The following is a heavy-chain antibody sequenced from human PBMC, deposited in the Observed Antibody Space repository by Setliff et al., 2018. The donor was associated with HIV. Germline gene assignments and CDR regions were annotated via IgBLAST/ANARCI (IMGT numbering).Heavy chain of an antibody. CDR1: GNSFHSYA. J-gene: IGHJ6*03. CDR3: AKDGPTVIEGSYMDV. CDR2: IIPLFGSA. Sequence: SVKVSCKASGNSFHSYAFSWVRQAPGQGLEWMGGIIPLFGSANYAQKFQGRVTITADESTSTVYMEVSGLRFEDTAVYFCAKDGPTVIEGSYMDVWGKGTTVTAS. V-gene: IGHV1-69*13. D-gene: IGHD4-4*01.